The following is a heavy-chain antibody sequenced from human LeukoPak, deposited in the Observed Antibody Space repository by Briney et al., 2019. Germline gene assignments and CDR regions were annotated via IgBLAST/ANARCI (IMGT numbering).Heavy chain of an antibody. V-gene: IGHV4-39*07. CDR3: ARDSLYYSIQSNDAFDI. CDR1: GGSISSSSYY. D-gene: IGHD3-10*01. Sequence: SETLSLTCTVSGGSISSSSYYWGWIRQPPGKGLEWIGSIYYSGSTYYNPSLKSRVTISVDTSKNQFSLKLSSVTAADTAVYYCARDSLYYSIQSNDAFDIWGQGTMVTVSS. CDR2: IYYSGST. J-gene: IGHJ3*02.